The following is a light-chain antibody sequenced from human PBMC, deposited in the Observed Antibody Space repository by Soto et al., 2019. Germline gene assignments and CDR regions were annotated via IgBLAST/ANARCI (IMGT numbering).Light chain of an antibody. CDR2: EVT. V-gene: IGLV2-23*02. CDR3: CSYAGGDTFFL. J-gene: IGLJ1*01. CDR1: SGDVGSYSP. Sequence: QAVLTQPASVSGSPGQSITISCTGTSGDVGSYSPVYWYQQLPGKSPKLIIYEVTKRPSGVSNRFSGSKSGNTASLTISGLQAEYEDGYFCCSYAGGDTFFLFGTGTKLTVL.